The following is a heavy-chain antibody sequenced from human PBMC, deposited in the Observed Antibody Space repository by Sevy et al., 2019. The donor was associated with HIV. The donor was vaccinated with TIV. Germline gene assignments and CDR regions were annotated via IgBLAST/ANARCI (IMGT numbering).Heavy chain of an antibody. V-gene: IGHV2-5*02. CDR3: VHTPYIGSYALDF. CDR1: GFSLTTSAVG. D-gene: IGHD1-26*01. Sequence: SGPTLVKPTQTLTLTCTFSGFSLTTSAVGVAWIRQPPGEALEWLAVIYGDDDKRYNPSLRSRLTLTKDNSKNEVVLTMTSVDTVDTATYFCVHTPYIGSYALDFWGQGTLVTVSS. CDR2: IYGDDDK. J-gene: IGHJ4*02.